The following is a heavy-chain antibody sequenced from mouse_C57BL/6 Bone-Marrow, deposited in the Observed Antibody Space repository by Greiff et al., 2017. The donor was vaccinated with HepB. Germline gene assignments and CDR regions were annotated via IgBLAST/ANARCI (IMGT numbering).Heavy chain of an antibody. Sequence: EVKLVESGGGLVKPGGSLKLSCAASGFTFSDYGMHWVRQAPEKGLEWVAYISSGSSTIYYADTVKGRFTISRDKAKNTLFLQMTSLRSEDTAMYYCARDGNYLSAMDYWGQGTSVTVSS. CDR2: ISSGSSTI. V-gene: IGHV5-17*01. CDR1: GFTFSDYG. CDR3: ARDGNYLSAMDY. D-gene: IGHD2-1*01. J-gene: IGHJ4*01.